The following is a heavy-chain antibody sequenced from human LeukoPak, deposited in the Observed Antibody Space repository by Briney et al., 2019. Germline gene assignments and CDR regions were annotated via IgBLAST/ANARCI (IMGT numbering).Heavy chain of an antibody. Sequence: GGSLRLSCVASGFTFDDCAMHWVRQVPGKGLEWVSGISWNSGSKGYADSVKGRFTISRDNAKNSLYLQMNSLRAEDTALYYCAKDIGCTSTSCYTSRYYGLDVWGQGTTVTVSS. D-gene: IGHD2-2*02. V-gene: IGHV3-9*01. J-gene: IGHJ6*02. CDR3: AKDIGCTSTSCYTSRYYGLDV. CDR1: GFTFDDCA. CDR2: ISWNSGSK.